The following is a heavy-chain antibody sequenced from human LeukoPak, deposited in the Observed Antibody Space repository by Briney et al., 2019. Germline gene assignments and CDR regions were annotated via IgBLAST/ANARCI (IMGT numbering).Heavy chain of an antibody. D-gene: IGHD1-1*01. CDR3: ARDVDDRYYYYYYMDV. Sequence: PGGSLRLSCAASGFTFSSYWMSWVRQAPGKGLEWVANIKQDGSEKYSVDSVKGRFTISRDNAKNSLYLQMNSLRAEDTAVYYCARDVDDRYYYYYYMDVWGKGTTVTVSS. CDR1: GFTFSSYW. V-gene: IGHV3-7*01. CDR2: IKQDGSEK. J-gene: IGHJ6*03.